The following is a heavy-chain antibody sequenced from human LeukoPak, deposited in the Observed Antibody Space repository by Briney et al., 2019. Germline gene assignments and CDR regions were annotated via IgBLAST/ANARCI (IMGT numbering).Heavy chain of an antibody. CDR1: GGSISSSSYY. V-gene: IGHV4-39*07. D-gene: IGHD3-10*01. CDR3: ARLRGRGITMVRGVTIDY. J-gene: IGHJ4*02. Sequence: PSETLSLTCTVSGGSISSSSYYWGWIRQPPGKGLEWIGSIYYSGSTYYSPSLKSRVTISVDTSKNQFSLKLSSVTAADTAVYYCARLRGRGITMVRGVTIDYWGQGTLVTVSS. CDR2: IYYSGST.